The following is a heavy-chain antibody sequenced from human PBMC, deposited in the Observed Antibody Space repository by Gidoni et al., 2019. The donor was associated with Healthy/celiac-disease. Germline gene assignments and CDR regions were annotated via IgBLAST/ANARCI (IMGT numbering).Heavy chain of an antibody. V-gene: IGHV4-59*01. D-gene: IGHD6-13*01. CDR2: SYYSGST. CDR1: GGSISSYY. Sequence: QVQLQESGPGLVKPSETLSLTCTVAGGSISSYYWSWIRQPPGKGLEWIGYSYYSGSTNYNPSLKSRVTISVDTSKNQFSLKLSSVTAADTAVYYCAREIAAAANWFDPWGQGTLVTVSS. J-gene: IGHJ5*02. CDR3: AREIAAAANWFDP.